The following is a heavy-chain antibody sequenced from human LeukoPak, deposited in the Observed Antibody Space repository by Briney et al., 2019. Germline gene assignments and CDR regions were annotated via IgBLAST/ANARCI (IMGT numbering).Heavy chain of an antibody. D-gene: IGHD3-10*01. J-gene: IGHJ2*01. CDR1: GYSFTSYW. CDR3: ARRKLGESSLDWFFDL. V-gene: IGHV5-51*01. Sequence: GESLKISCKGSGYSFTSYWIGWVRQMPGKGLEWMGIIYPGDSDTRYSPSFQGQVTISADKSISTAYLQWSSLKASDTAMYYCARRKLGESSLDWFFDLWGRGTLVTVSS. CDR2: IYPGDSDT.